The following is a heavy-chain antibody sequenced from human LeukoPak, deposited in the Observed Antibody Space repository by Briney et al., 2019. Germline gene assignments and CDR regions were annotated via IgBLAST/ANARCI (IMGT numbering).Heavy chain of an antibody. CDR2: VYYSETA. CDR3: ARTRYCYASGGGDYHWYFDL. CDR1: GGSLSGYY. D-gene: IGHD3-10*01. V-gene: IGHV4-59*01. J-gene: IGHJ2*01. Sequence: SETLSLTCTVSGGSLSGYYWSWIRQPPPRGLEWVAYVYYSETAKYNPSLKSRVTISVDTSKNQFSLRLRSVAPADAAVYYCARTRYCYASGGGDYHWYFDLWGRGTLVAVSS.